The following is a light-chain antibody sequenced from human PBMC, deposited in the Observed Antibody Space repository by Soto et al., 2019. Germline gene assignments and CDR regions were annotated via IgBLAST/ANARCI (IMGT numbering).Light chain of an antibody. Sequence: EIVLTQSPGTLSLSPGERATLSCRASQSVSSSYLAWYQQKPGQAPRLLIYGASSRATGIPDRFSGSGSGTDFTLTISRLEPEDLAVYYWQQYGSSPLFTFGPGTKVDIK. V-gene: IGKV3-20*01. J-gene: IGKJ3*01. CDR3: QQYGSSPLFT. CDR2: GAS. CDR1: QSVSSSY.